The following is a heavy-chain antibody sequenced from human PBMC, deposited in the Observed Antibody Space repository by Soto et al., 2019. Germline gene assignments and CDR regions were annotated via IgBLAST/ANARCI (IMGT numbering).Heavy chain of an antibody. CDR2: IYYSGST. J-gene: IGHJ4*02. D-gene: IGHD3-10*01. Sequence: ETLSLTCTVSGGSISSYYWSWIRQPPGKGLEWIGYIYYSGSTNYNPSLKSRVTISVDTSKNQFSLKLSSVTAADTAVYYCARDSGGSGSYHFDYWGQGTLVTSPQ. V-gene: IGHV4-59*01. CDR1: GGSISSYY. CDR3: ARDSGGSGSYHFDY.